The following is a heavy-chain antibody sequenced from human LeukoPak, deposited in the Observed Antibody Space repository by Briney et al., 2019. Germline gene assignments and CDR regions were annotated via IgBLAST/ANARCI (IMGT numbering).Heavy chain of an antibody. CDR1: GFTLNSYS. J-gene: IGHJ4*02. D-gene: IGHD2-21*01. Sequence: GGSLRLSCVASGFTLNSYSMSWVRQAPGKGLEWVSIISRSGGSTIYPSLEQGRFTISRDNSKNTLYLQMTGLRDEDTGVYHCAKGHGEVGGDDCYSRVLDFWGQGTLVTVSS. CDR3: AKGHGEVGGDDCYSRVLDF. CDR2: ISRSGGST. V-gene: IGHV3-23*01.